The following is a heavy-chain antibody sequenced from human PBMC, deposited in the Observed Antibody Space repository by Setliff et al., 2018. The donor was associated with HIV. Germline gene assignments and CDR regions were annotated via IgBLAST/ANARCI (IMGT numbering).Heavy chain of an antibody. CDR3: ARGHSHGYGYSGSYGPFDI. V-gene: IGHV1-69*05. CDR2: IIPMFGTL. J-gene: IGHJ3*02. D-gene: IGHD1-26*01. Sequence: SVKVSCKASGGTFSSYAINWVRQAPGQGLEWMGGIIPMFGTLNFAQKFQGRVTITTDESTRTAYMELKSLRSEDTVVYYCARGHSHGYGYSGSYGPFDIWGQGTMVTVSS. CDR1: GGTFSSYA.